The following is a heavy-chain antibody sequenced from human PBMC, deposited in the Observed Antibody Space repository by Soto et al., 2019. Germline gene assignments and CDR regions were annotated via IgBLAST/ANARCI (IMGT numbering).Heavy chain of an antibody. CDR2: INPDGSST. D-gene: IGHD1-7*01. CDR3: SSYNWNSPTDY. V-gene: IGHV3-74*01. J-gene: IGHJ4*02. Sequence: GGSLRLSCAASGFIFGSKFMYWVRQAPGKGLVWVSRINPDGSSTAYADSVKGRFTISRDNAKNTLYLQMNSLRGEDTAVYYWSSYNWNSPTDYWGQGTLVTVSS. CDR1: GFIFGSKF.